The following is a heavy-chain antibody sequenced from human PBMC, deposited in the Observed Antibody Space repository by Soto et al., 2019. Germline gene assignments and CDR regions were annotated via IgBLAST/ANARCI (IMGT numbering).Heavy chain of an antibody. CDR1: GDSVSSKSAA. CDR2: TYYRSKWYN. Sequence: QVQLRQSGQGLVKPLQTLSLTCDISGDSVSSKSAAWNWMRQSPSRVLEWLGRTYYRSKWYNDYAVSVKSRITINPDTSKNQFSLQLNSVTPEDTAVYYCAKSLGMTSFDLWGRGTLVTVSS. V-gene: IGHV6-1*01. J-gene: IGHJ2*01. D-gene: IGHD1-26*01. CDR3: AKSLGMTSFDL.